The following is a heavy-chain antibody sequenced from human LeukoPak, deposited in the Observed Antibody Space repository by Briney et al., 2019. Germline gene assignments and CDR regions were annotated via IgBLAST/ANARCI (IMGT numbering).Heavy chain of an antibody. Sequence: PGGSLRLSCAASGFTFSSYSMNWVRQAPGKGLEWVSYITSGSSTIFYADSVKGRFTISRDNAENSLYLQMNSLRAEDTAVYYCARENIRWPLAFDIWGQGTMVTVSS. CDR2: ITSGSSTI. V-gene: IGHV3-48*04. J-gene: IGHJ3*02. D-gene: IGHD5-24*01. CDR1: GFTFSSYS. CDR3: ARENIRWPLAFDI.